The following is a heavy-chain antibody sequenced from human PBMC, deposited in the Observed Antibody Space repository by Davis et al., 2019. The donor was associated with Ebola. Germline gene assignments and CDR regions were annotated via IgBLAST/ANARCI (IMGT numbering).Heavy chain of an antibody. Sequence: GESLKISCAASGFTFSSYWMRWVRQAPGKGLEWVANIKEDGSEKYYVDSVKGRFIISRDNAKNSLYLQINNLRAEDTAVYYCARGYHYSFDIWGQGTMVTVSS. CDR1: GFTFSSYW. V-gene: IGHV3-7*01. CDR3: ARGYHYSFDI. D-gene: IGHD3-22*01. CDR2: IKEDGSEK. J-gene: IGHJ3*02.